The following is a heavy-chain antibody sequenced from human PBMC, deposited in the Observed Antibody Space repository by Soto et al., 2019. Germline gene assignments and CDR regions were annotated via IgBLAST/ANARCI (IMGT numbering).Heavy chain of an antibody. V-gene: IGHV4-34*01. CDR2: INHSGST. CDR3: ARRNLPLEVVAASPFDY. CDR1: GGSFSGYY. J-gene: IGHJ4*02. Sequence: SETLSLTCAVYGGSFSGYYWSWIRQPPGKGLEWIGEINHSGSTNYNPSLKSRVTISVDTSKNQFSLKLSSVTAADTAVYYCARRNLPLEVVAASPFDYWGQGTLVTVSS. D-gene: IGHD2-15*01.